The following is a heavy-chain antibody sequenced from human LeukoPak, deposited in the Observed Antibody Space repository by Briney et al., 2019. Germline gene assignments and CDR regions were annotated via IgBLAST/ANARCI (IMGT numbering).Heavy chain of an antibody. J-gene: IGHJ4*02. CDR1: GFTFSSYW. V-gene: IGHV3-7*01. D-gene: IGHD3-22*01. Sequence: PGGSLRLSCAVSGFTFSSYWMSWVRQAPGEGMEWVANIKQDGSEKYYVDSVKGRFTISRDNAKNSLYLQMNSLRAEDTAQYYCVKLRRNSDRSGYCSFYNYWGQGAQVTVSS. CDR3: VKLRRNSDRSGYCSFYNY. CDR2: IKQDGSEK.